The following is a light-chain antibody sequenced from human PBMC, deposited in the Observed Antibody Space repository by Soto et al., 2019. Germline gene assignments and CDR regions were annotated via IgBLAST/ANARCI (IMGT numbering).Light chain of an antibody. V-gene: IGKV3-15*01. Sequence: EIVMTQSPASLSASPGERITLSCKASQSIANNLAWHQQKPGQAPRLLMYGASTRAADIPARFSGSGSGTEFSLTISSLQSEDFAVYYCQQYHIWYTFGQGTELEIK. CDR2: GAS. CDR1: QSIANN. CDR3: QQYHIWYT. J-gene: IGKJ2*01.